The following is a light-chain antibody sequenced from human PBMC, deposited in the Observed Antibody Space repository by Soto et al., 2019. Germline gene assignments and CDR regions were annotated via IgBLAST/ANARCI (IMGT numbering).Light chain of an antibody. V-gene: IGKV3-15*01. Sequence: EIVLTQSPATLSLSPGERATLSCRASQNIYSNVAWYQQRPGQAPRLLIYRASTRATGIPARFSGSGSGTEFTLTIGSLQSEDFAVYYCQQYNNWPAWTFGQGTKVDI. CDR1: QNIYSN. CDR2: RAS. J-gene: IGKJ1*01. CDR3: QQYNNWPAWT.